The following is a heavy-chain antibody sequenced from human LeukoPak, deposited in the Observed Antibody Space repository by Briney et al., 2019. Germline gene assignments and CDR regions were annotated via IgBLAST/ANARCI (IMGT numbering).Heavy chain of an antibody. D-gene: IGHD3-10*01. CDR3: ASPIWLGELLPFDY. J-gene: IGHJ4*02. V-gene: IGHV3-23*01. CDR2: ISGSGGST. CDR1: GFTFSSYA. Sequence: PGGSLRLSCAASGFTFSSYAMSWVRQAPGKGLEWVSAISGSGGSTYYADSVKGRFTISRDNSKNTLYLQMNSLRAEDTAVYYCASPIWLGELLPFDYWGQGTLVTVSS.